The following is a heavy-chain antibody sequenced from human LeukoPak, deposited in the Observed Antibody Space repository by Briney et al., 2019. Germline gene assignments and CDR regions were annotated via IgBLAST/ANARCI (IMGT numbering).Heavy chain of an antibody. J-gene: IGHJ5*02. CDR2: IYSTGST. CDR3: ARGRYCSGGSCYEYNWFDP. V-gene: IGHV4-4*07. CDR1: GGSISSYY. Sequence: SETLSLTCTVPGGSISSYYWSWIRQPAGKGLEWIGRIYSTGSTNYNPSLKRRVTMSVDTSKNQFSLRLRSVAAADTAVYYCARGRYCSGGSCYEYNWFDPWGQGTLVTVSS. D-gene: IGHD2-15*01.